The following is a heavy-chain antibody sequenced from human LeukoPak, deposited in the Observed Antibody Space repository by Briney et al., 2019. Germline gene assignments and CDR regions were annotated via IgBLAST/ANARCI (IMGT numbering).Heavy chain of an antibody. CDR2: ISYSGST. V-gene: IGHV4-39*07. CDR3: AREVYDFWSGYSQPFDY. CDR1: GGSISSYY. Sequence: SETLSLTCTVSGGSISSYYWGWIRQPPGKGLDWIGSISYSGSTYYNPSLKSPVTISVDTSKNQFSLKLNSVTAADTAVYYRAREVYDFWSGYSQPFDYWGQGTLVTVSS. D-gene: IGHD3-3*01. J-gene: IGHJ4*02.